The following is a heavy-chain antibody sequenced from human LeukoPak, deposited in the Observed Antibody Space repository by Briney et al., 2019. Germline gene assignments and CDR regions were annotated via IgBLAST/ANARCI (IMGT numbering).Heavy chain of an antibody. CDR3: ARNLVGATTWDDAFDI. D-gene: IGHD1-26*01. J-gene: IGHJ3*02. CDR2: ITSRSNYI. V-gene: IGHV3-21*01. Sequence: GGSLRLSCAASGFNFSNYSMNWVRQAPGKGLEWVSSITSRSNYIYYADSLKGRFTISRDNAKNSLFLQMNSLRAEDTAVYFCARNLVGATTWDDAFDIWGQGTMVTVSS. CDR1: GFNFSNYS.